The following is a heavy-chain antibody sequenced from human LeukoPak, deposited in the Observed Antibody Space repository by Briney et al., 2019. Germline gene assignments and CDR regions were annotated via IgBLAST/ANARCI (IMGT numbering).Heavy chain of an antibody. D-gene: IGHD1-1*01. Sequence: GGSLRLSCVASGFIFSSYNINWVRQAPGKGLEWVSSISSSSTYISYADSVKGRFTISRDNAKNSLDLQMDSLRVEDTAVYYCAREAAEMETTGVDYWGQGTLVTVSS. V-gene: IGHV3-21*01. CDR1: GFIFSSYN. CDR2: ISSSSTYI. J-gene: IGHJ4*02. CDR3: AREAAEMETTGVDY.